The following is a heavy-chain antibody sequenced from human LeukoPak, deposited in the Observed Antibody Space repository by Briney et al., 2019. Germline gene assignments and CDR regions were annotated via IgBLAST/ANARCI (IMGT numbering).Heavy chain of an antibody. CDR2: INSDGSST. CDR1: GFTVSSNY. CDR3: ARDGCSSTSCLDY. V-gene: IGHV3-74*01. D-gene: IGHD2-2*01. Sequence: GGSLRLSCAASGFTVSSNYMSWVRQAPGKGLVWVSRINSDGSSTSYADSVKGRFTISRDNAKNTLYLQMNSLRAEDTAVYYCARDGCSSTSCLDYWGQGTLVTVSS. J-gene: IGHJ4*02.